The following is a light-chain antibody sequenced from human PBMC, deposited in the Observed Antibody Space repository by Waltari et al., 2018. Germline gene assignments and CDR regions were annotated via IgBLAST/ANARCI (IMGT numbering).Light chain of an antibody. CDR3: QTGGHGTWV. J-gene: IGLJ3*02. Sequence: QLVLTQSPSASASLGASVKLTCTLSSGHSSNVIAWLQQQPETGPRSLMKVNSDCSHSKGDMIPARFSGSSSGTEHYLTLSSLQSEDEADYYCQTGGHGTWVFGGGTKLTVL. CDR2: VNSDCSH. V-gene: IGLV4-69*01. CDR1: SGHSSNV.